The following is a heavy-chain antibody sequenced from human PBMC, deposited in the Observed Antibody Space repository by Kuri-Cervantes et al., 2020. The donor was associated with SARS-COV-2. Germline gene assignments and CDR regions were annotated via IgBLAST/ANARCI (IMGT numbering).Heavy chain of an antibody. V-gene: IGHV4-38-2*02. D-gene: IGHD5-18*01. CDR1: GCSISSGYY. J-gene: IGHJ5*02. Sequence: SETLSLTCTVSGCSISSGYYWGWIRQPPGKGLEWIGSIYHSGSTYYNPSLRSRVTISVDPSKAQFSLSLISVTAADTAVYYCARLGGYRSGYNWFDPWGQGTLVTVSS. CDR2: IYHSGST. CDR3: ARLGGYRSGYNWFDP.